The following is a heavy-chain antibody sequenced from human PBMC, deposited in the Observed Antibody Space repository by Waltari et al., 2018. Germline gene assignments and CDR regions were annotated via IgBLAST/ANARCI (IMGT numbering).Heavy chain of an antibody. Sequence: QVQLQESGPGLVKPSQTLSPTCTVSGGSTSSGSYYWSWIRQPAGKGLEWIERIYTSGSTNYNPSLKSRVTISVDTSKNQFSLKLSSVTAADTAVYYCARETTVTTIRGGDYYFDYWGQGTLVTVSS. J-gene: IGHJ4*02. V-gene: IGHV4-61*02. CDR3: ARETTVTTIRGGDYYFDY. CDR1: GGSTSSGSYY. D-gene: IGHD4-17*01. CDR2: IYTSGST.